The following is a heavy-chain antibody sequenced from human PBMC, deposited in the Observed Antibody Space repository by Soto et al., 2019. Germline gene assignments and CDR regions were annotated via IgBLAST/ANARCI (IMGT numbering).Heavy chain of an antibody. CDR3: ARDSGYCSAGSCYAGNFDS. V-gene: IGHV4-31*03. CDR1: GDSINSGAFF. CDR2: IYYSGAT. Sequence: QVQLQESGPGLVKPSQTLSLTCTVSGDSINSGAFFWSWIRQHPGQGLEWIGYIYYSGATYYNPSLKIRLSMSLDTSNNQFSLNLNSVTAADTALYYCARDSGYCSAGSCYAGNFDSWGQGTLVTVSS. D-gene: IGHD2-15*01. J-gene: IGHJ4*02.